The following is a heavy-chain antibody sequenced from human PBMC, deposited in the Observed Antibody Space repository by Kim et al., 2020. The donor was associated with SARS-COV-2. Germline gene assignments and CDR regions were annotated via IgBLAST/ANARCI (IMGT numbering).Heavy chain of an antibody. Sequence: SETLSLTCTVSGDSLSSDYWSWNRQPAGKGLEWIGRIYTSGRTNYNPSLQSRVTMSVDMSKNPFSLKLSSVTAADTAVYYCASALGHWGQGTLVTVSS. CDR1: GDSLSSDY. J-gene: IGHJ4*02. CDR2: IYTSGRT. D-gene: IGHD3-16*02. CDR3: ASALGH. V-gene: IGHV4-4*07.